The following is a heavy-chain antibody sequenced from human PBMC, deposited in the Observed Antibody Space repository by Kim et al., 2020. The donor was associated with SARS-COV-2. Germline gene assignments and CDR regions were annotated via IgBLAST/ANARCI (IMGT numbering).Heavy chain of an antibody. CDR1: GYTLTELS. CDR3: ATVRGLARYYYYGMDV. V-gene: IGHV1-24*01. Sequence: ASVKVSCKVSGYTLTELSMHWVRQAPGKGLEWMGGFDPEDGETIYAQKFQGRVTMTEDTSTDTAYMELSSLRSEDTAVYYCATVRGLARYYYYGMDVWGQGTTVTVSS. J-gene: IGHJ6*02. D-gene: IGHD6-19*01. CDR2: FDPEDGET.